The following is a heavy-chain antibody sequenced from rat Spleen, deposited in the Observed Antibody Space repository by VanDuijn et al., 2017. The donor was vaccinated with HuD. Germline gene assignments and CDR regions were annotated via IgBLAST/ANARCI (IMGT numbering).Heavy chain of an antibody. D-gene: IGHD1-7*01. CDR2: ISYGASSGHSST. Sequence: EAQLVESDGGLVQPGRSLKLSCAASGFTFSDYYMAWVRQAPTKGLEWVATISYGASSGHSSTYYRDSIKGRFTISRDNAKSSLYLQMDSLRSEETATYYCTTMGQSPYYFDYWGQGVMVTVSS. J-gene: IGHJ2*01. CDR1: GFTFSDYY. CDR3: TTMGQSPYYFDY. V-gene: IGHV5-20*01.